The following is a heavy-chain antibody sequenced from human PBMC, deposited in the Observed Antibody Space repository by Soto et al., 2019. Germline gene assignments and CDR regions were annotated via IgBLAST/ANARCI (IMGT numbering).Heavy chain of an antibody. V-gene: IGHV3-21*01. Sequence: GGSLRLSCAASGFTFSSYSMNWVRQAPGKGLEWVSSISSSSSYIYYADSVKGRFTISRDNAKNSLYLQMNSLRAEDTAVYYCARESLVAVRYYYYGMDVWGQGTTVTVSS. D-gene: IGHD2-21*01. CDR1: GFTFSSYS. CDR2: ISSSSSYI. J-gene: IGHJ6*02. CDR3: ARESLVAVRYYYYGMDV.